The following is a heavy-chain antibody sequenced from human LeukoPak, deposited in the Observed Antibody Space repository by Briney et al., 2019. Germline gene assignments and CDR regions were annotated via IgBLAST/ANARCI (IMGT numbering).Heavy chain of an antibody. CDR3: ARHLRFVSGGWYEYFDY. Sequence: SETLSLTCAVYGGSFSGYYWSWIRHPPGQGLEWIGEINHSGSTNYNPSLKSRVTISVDTSKNQFSLKLSSVTAADTAVDYCARHLRFVSGGWYEYFDYWGQGTLVTVSS. D-gene: IGHD6-19*01. V-gene: IGHV4-34*01. CDR2: INHSGST. J-gene: IGHJ4*02. CDR1: GGSFSGYY.